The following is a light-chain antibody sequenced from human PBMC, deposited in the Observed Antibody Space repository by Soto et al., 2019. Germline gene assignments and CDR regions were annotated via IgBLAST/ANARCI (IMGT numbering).Light chain of an antibody. CDR3: ELATQFPYT. J-gene: IGKJ2*01. CDR2: EMS. V-gene: IGKV2-24*01. CDR1: QGLVHSDGNTY. Sequence: DLVMTQTPLSSPVTLGQPASISCRSSQGLVHSDGNTYLSWLQQRPRQPPRLLIYEMSNRFSGVPDTFSGSGAGTDFKLTIISVEAEDVWIYYCELATQFPYTLRQGTRLEIQ.